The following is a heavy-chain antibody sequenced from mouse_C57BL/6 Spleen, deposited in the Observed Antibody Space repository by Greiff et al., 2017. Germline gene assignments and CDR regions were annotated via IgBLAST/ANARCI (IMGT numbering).Heavy chain of an antibody. V-gene: IGHV1-77*01. CDR2: IVPVSGRT. CDR1: GYTFTDYS. CDR3: ARSSTMVTTDAMDY. Sequence: VQLQQSGAELVKPGASVKISCKASGYTFTDYSINWVKQRPGQGLEWIGQIVPVSGRTYYNEKFKGKATLTADKSSSTAYMQLSSLTSEDSAVYFCARSSTMVTTDAMDYWGQGTSVTVSS. J-gene: IGHJ4*01. D-gene: IGHD2-2*01.